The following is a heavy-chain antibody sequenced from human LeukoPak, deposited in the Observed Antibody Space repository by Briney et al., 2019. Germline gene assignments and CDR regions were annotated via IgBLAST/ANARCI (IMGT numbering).Heavy chain of an antibody. CDR2: ISGSGDVT. D-gene: IGHD1-14*01. CDR1: GFTFTGDA. CDR3: AGRPSGGDLAPLDY. Sequence: GRTLRLSCAPSGFTFTGDAMSGVREAPRKGLECGSNISGSGDVTYYADVVTGRFTISRDISKKPLYLQMNSLRAEDTAVYYCAGRPSGGDLAPLDYWGQGTLVTVSS. J-gene: IGHJ4*02. V-gene: IGHV3-23*01.